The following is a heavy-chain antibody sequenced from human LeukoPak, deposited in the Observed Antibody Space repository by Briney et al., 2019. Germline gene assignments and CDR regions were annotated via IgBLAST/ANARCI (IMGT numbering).Heavy chain of an antibody. CDR3: AGREDYGRFDP. V-gene: IGHV1-69*05. D-gene: IGHD4-17*01. CDR2: IIPIFGTA. Sequence: ASVKVSCKASGGTFSSYAISWVRQAPGQGLEWMGGIIPIFGTANYAQKFQGRVTITTDESTSTAYMELSSLRSEDTAVYYCAGREDYGRFDPWGREPWSPSPQ. CDR1: GGTFSSYA. J-gene: IGHJ5*02.